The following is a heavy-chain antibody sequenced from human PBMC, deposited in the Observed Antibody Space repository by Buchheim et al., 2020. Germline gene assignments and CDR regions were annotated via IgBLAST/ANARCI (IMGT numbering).Heavy chain of an antibody. V-gene: IGHV3-48*03. CDR2: ISGSGTTI. CDR3: ARGTYNYAF. D-gene: IGHD3-16*01. Sequence: EVQLVESGGGLVQPGGSLRLSCAASGFTFNNFDLNWVRQAPGKGLEWISYISGSGTTIYYAASVKGRFTISGDNAKKYLYMPMNSLRAEDTAVYYCARGTYNYAFWGQGTL. J-gene: IGHJ4*02. CDR1: GFTFNNFD.